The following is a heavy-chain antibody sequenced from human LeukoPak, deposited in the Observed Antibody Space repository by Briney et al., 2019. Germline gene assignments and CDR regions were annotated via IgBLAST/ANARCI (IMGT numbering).Heavy chain of an antibody. Sequence: SSETLSLTCSVSGGSISSGSFYWRWIRQPAGKGLEWIVRVYSSGSTSYNPSLKSRVTISVDTSKNQFSLKLTSVIAADTAVYYCAGNSGSYPDYYFHYYLDVWGKGTTVTVSS. J-gene: IGHJ6*03. CDR2: VYSSGST. D-gene: IGHD1-26*01. V-gene: IGHV4-61*02. CDR3: AGNSGSYPDYYFHYYLDV. CDR1: GGSISSGSFY.